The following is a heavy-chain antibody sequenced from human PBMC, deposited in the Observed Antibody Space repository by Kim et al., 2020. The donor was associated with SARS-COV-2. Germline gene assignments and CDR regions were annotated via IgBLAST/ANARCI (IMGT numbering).Heavy chain of an antibody. V-gene: IGHV3-23*01. Sequence: GSLRLSCAAPGFTFSSYAMSWIRQAPGKGLEWVSLIGASGGTTYYVDSVKGRFTISRDNSKNTLYLQMNSLRAEDTALYYCAKEGTTWYHYWGQGTLVTVSS. D-gene: IGHD6-13*01. CDR2: IGASGGTT. CDR3: AKEGTTWYHY. CDR1: GFTFSSYA. J-gene: IGHJ4*02.